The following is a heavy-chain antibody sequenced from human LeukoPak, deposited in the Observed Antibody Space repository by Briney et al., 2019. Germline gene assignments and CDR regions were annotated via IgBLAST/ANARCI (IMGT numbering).Heavy chain of an antibody. CDR2: IRYDGTSK. Sequence: PGGSLRLSCAASGFTLSSSGMYWARQAPGKGLEWVAFIRYDGTSKYYADSVKGRFTISRDNSKNTVYLQMNSLRAGDTAVYYCAKETRGSYSDYWGQGTLVTVSS. D-gene: IGHD1-26*01. CDR1: GFTLSSSG. J-gene: IGHJ4*02. V-gene: IGHV3-30*02. CDR3: AKETRGSYSDY.